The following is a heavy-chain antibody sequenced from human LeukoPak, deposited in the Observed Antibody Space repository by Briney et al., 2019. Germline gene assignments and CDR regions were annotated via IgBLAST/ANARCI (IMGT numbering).Heavy chain of an antibody. CDR1: GFTVSSNY. J-gene: IGHJ6*02. D-gene: IGHD3-10*01. Sequence: PGGSLRLSCAASGFTVSSNYMSWVRQAPGKGLEWVSVIYSGGSTYYADSVKGRFTISRHNSKNTLYLQMNSLRAEDTAVYYCAREFRGYYYYYGMDVWGQGTTVTVSS. V-gene: IGHV3-53*04. CDR2: IYSGGST. CDR3: AREFRGYYYYYGMDV.